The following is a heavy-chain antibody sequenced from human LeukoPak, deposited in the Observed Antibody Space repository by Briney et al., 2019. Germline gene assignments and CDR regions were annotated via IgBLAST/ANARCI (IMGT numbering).Heavy chain of an antibody. CDR1: GYTFTSYY. CDR2: INPSGGST. D-gene: IGHD5-24*01. Sequence: ASVKVSCKASGYTFTSYYMHWVRQAPGQGLEWMGIINPSGGSTSYAQKFQGRVTMTRDTSTSTVYMELSSLGSEDTAVYYCAREEMATGGVDYWGQGTLVTVSS. J-gene: IGHJ4*02. CDR3: AREEMATGGVDY. V-gene: IGHV1-46*01.